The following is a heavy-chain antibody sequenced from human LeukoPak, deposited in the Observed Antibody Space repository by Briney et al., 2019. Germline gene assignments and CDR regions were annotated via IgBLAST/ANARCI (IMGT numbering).Heavy chain of an antibody. CDR3: AKVVPTMVRGVNYFDY. CDR2: ISGSGGST. V-gene: IGHV3-23*01. Sequence: GGSLRLSCAASGFTFSSYAMRWVRQAPGKGLEWVSAISGSGGSTYYADSVKGRFTISRDNSKNTLYLQMNSLRAEDTAVYYCAKVVPTMVRGVNYFDYWGQGTLVTVSS. D-gene: IGHD3-10*01. CDR1: GFTFSSYA. J-gene: IGHJ4*02.